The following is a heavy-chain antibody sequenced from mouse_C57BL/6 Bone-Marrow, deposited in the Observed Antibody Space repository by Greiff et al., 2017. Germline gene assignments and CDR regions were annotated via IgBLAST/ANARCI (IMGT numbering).Heavy chain of an antibody. CDR3: ARALYDGYYGRAY. CDR2: SRNKANDYTT. J-gene: IGHJ3*01. Sequence: EVKLVESGGGLVQSGRSLRLSCATSGFTFSDFYMEWVRQAPGKGLEWIAASRNKANDYTTEYSASVKGRFIVSRDTSKSILYLQMNARRAEDTAIYYCARALYDGYYGRAYWGQGTLVTVSA. D-gene: IGHD2-3*01. CDR1: GFTFSDFY. V-gene: IGHV7-1*01.